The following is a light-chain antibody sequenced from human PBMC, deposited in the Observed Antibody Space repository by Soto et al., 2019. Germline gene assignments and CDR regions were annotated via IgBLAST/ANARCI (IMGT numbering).Light chain of an antibody. CDR1: SGGIASNY. J-gene: IGLJ1*01. V-gene: IGLV6-57*04. CDR2: EDN. Sequence: FMLTQPHSVSESPGKTVTISCTRSSGGIASNYVQWYQQRPGSAPTTVIYEDNQRPSGVPDRFSGSIDSSSNSASLTISGLKTEDEADYYCQSYDSSNYVFGTGTKLTVL. CDR3: QSYDSSNYV.